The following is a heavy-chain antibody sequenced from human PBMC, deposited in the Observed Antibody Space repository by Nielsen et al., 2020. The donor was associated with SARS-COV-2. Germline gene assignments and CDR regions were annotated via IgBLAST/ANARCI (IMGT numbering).Heavy chain of an antibody. V-gene: IGHV3-23*01. Sequence: GESLKISCAASGFTFSSYAMSWVRQAPGKGLEWVSAISGSGGSTYYADSVKGRFTISRDNSKNTLYLQMNSLRAEDTAVYYCARDPADYGDEYYFDYWGQGTLVTVSS. CDR1: GFTFSSYA. J-gene: IGHJ4*02. CDR3: ARDPADYGDEYYFDY. D-gene: IGHD4-17*01. CDR2: ISGSGGST.